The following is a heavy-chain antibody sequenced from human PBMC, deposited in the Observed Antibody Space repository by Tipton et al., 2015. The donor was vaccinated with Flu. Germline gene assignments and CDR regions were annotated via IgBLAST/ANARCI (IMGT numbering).Heavy chain of an antibody. V-gene: IGHV4-61*01. CDR2: VYSGGGT. CDR3: ARRDYSNYVSEPKNWFDT. Sequence: TLSLTCTFSGGSVSGNTYYWTWVRQPPGKGLEWIGFVYSGGGTKYNPSLKSRVTLSVDTSKNQFSLKLTSVTAADTAVYYCARRDYSNYVSEPKNWFDTWGQGTLVTVSS. J-gene: IGHJ5*02. CDR1: GGSVSGNTYY. D-gene: IGHD4-11*01.